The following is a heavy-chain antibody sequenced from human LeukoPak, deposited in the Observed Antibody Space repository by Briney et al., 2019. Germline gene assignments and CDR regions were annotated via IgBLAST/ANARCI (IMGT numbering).Heavy chain of an antibody. Sequence: SETLSLTCTVSGGSISSYYWSWIRQPSGKGLEWIGYIYYSGSTNYNPSLKSRVTISVDTSKNQFSLKLSSVTAADTAVYYCARDGGGSYHFDYWGQGTLVTVSS. V-gene: IGHV4-59*01. D-gene: IGHD1-26*01. J-gene: IGHJ4*02. CDR3: ARDGGGSYHFDY. CDR1: GGSISSYY. CDR2: IYYSGST.